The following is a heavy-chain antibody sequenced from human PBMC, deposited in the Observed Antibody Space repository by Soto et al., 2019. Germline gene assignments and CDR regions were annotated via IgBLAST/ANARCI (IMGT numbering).Heavy chain of an antibody. V-gene: IGHV1-46*01. J-gene: IGHJ6*02. D-gene: IGHD1-26*01. CDR3: AREDPPSYSGSRTPHYYYGMDV. CDR2: VNPSGGST. Sequence: ASAKVSCKESGYTFTSYYMHWVQQAPGQGLEWMGIVNPSGGSTSYAQKFQGRVTMTRDTSTSTVYMELSSLRSEDTAVYYCAREDPPSYSGSRTPHYYYGMDVWGQGTTVTVSS. CDR1: GYTFTSYY.